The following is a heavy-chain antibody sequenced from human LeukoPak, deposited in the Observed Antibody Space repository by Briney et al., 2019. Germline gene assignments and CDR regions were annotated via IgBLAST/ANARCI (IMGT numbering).Heavy chain of an antibody. D-gene: IGHD3-10*01. J-gene: IGHJ4*02. CDR1: GFTFSSYW. Sequence: GGSLRLSCAASGFTFSSYWMSWVRQAPGKGLEWVANIKQDGSEKYYVDSVKGRFTISRDNAKNSLYLQMNSLRAEDTAVYYCARAQYYYGSEYYFDYWGQGTLVTVSS. CDR2: IKQDGSEK. V-gene: IGHV3-7*03. CDR3: ARAQYYYGSEYYFDY.